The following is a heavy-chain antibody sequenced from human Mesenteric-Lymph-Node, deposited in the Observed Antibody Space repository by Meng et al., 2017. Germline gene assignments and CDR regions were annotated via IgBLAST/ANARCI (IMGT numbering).Heavy chain of an antibody. CDR2: IHHSGSA. CDR1: GGSMSSGNYY. Sequence: QVQLQESGPGLVEPSQTLSLTCTVSGGSMSSGNYYWSWIRQPPGKGLEWIGYIHHSGSAYYNPSLASRVTISVDSSKNQFSLKLSSVTAADTAVYYCARHQNGGTYPLDYWGQGTLVTVSS. CDR3: ARHQNGGTYPLDY. V-gene: IGHV4-30-4*01. J-gene: IGHJ4*02. D-gene: IGHD3-16*02.